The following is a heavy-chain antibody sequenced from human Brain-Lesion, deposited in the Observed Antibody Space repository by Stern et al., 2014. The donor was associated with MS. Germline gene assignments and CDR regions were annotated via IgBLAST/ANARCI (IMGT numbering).Heavy chain of an antibody. D-gene: IGHD1-14*01. Sequence: VQLGQSGGDLVQPGRSLRLSCAAFGFTFDDYAMHLVRQAPGKGLEWVAGISWNSGTIGYADSVKGRFTTSRDNAYSSLYLQMNSLRPEDTALYYCARDITGSSAYFAYWGQGTLVTVSS. V-gene: IGHV3-9*01. CDR3: ARDITGSSAYFAY. CDR1: GFTFDDYA. CDR2: ISWNSGTI. J-gene: IGHJ4*02.